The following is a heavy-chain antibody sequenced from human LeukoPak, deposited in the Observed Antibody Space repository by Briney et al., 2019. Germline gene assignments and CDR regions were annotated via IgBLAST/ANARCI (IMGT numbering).Heavy chain of an antibody. CDR3: ARDPTRYCSGGSCYGWFDP. D-gene: IGHD2-15*01. Sequence: PGRSLRLSCAASGFTFSSYAMHWVRQAPGKGLEWVAVISYDGSNKYYADSVKGRFTISRDNSKNTLHLQMNSLRAEDTAVYYCARDPTRYCSGGSCYGWFDPWGQGTLVTVSS. J-gene: IGHJ5*02. CDR2: ISYDGSNK. V-gene: IGHV3-30-3*01. CDR1: GFTFSSYA.